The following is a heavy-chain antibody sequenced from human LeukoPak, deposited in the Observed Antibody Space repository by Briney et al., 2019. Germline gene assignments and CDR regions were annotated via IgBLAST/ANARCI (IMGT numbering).Heavy chain of an antibody. CDR2: INANSIST. Sequence: GSLRLSSATSGFAFSVYAMRLLRPPPGKGLEWGSTINANSISTSYAASVRGRFTISRDNAKDTLYLQLNTLRADDTATYYCAKPISGGLAVTADWFRPWGQGTLVVVSS. J-gene: IGHJ5*02. CDR3: AKPISGGLAVTADWFRP. D-gene: IGHD6-19*01. V-gene: IGHV3-23*01. CDR1: GFAFSVYA.